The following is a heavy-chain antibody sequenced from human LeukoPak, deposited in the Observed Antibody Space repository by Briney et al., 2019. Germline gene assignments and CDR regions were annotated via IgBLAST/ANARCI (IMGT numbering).Heavy chain of an antibody. CDR3: ARDQGVWSGYYFSLSSDNWFDP. CDR1: GGSISSGGYY. V-gene: IGHV4-31*03. CDR2: IYYSGST. J-gene: IGHJ5*02. D-gene: IGHD3-3*01. Sequence: SETLSLTCTVSGGSISSGGYYWSWIRQHPGKGLEWIGYIYYSGSTYYNPSLKSRVTISVDTSKNQFSLKLSSVTAADRAVYYCARDQGVWSGYYFSLSSDNWFDPWGQGTLVTVSS.